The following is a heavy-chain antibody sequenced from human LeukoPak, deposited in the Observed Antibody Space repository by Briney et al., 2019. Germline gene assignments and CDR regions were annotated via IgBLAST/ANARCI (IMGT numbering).Heavy chain of an antibody. CDR2: INWNGGST. J-gene: IGHJ5*02. CDR3: YYASGSYP. CDR1: GFTFDDYG. Sequence: GGSLRLSCAASGFTFDDYGMSWVRQAPGKGLEWVSGINWNGGSTGYADSVKGRFTISRDNSKNTVYLQMNSLRVEDTSVYYCYYASGSYPWGQGTLVTVSS. D-gene: IGHD3-10*01. V-gene: IGHV3-20*04.